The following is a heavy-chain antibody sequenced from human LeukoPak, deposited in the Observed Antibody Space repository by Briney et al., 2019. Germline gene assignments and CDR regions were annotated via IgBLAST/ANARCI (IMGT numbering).Heavy chain of an antibody. CDR2: ISSSSSYI. V-gene: IGHV3-21*01. J-gene: IGHJ4*02. CDR1: GFTFSSYA. CDR3: ARLARKLRYFDWLGYYFDY. Sequence: GGSLRLSCVVSGFTFSSYAMSWVRQAPGKGLEWVSSISSSSSYIYYADSVKGRFTISRDNAKNSLYLQMNSLRAEDTAVYYCARLARKLRYFDWLGYYFDYWGQGTLVTVSS. D-gene: IGHD3-9*01.